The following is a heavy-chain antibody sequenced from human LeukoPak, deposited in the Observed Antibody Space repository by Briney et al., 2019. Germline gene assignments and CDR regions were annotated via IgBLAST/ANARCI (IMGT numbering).Heavy chain of an antibody. Sequence: GGSLRLSCAASGFTFSSYSMNWVRQAPGKGQEWVSVIYSGGSTYYADSVKGRFTISRDNSKNTLYLQMNSLRAEDTAVYYCASLRGDAHAFDIWGQGTMVTVSS. CDR1: GFTFSSYS. CDR3: ASLRGDAHAFDI. CDR2: IYSGGST. J-gene: IGHJ3*02. D-gene: IGHD2-21*02. V-gene: IGHV3-53*01.